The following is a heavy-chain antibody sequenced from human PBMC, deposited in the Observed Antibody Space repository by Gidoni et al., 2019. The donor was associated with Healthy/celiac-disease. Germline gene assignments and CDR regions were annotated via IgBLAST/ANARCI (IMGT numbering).Heavy chain of an antibody. CDR2: MSGSGGST. D-gene: IGHD6-19*01. CDR1: GFTFSSYA. J-gene: IGHJ4*02. Sequence: EVQLLESGGGLVQPGGSLRLFCAASGFTFSSYAIGWVRQDPGKGLEWVSAMSGSGGSTYYADTLKGRFTISRNNAKNTLYLQMNSLRAEDTAVYYCAKEAAVAGTELFDYWGQGTLVTVSS. V-gene: IGHV3-23*01. CDR3: AKEAAVAGTELFDY.